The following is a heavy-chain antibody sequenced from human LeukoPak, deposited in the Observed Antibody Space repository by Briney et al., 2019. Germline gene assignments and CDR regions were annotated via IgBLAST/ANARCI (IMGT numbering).Heavy chain of an antibody. Sequence: PGGSLRLSCAASGFTFSSYSMNWVRQAPGKGLEWVSSISSSSTYIYHADSVKGRFTISRDNAKNSLYLQMNSLRAEDTALYYCARGPDIAAQDYYMDVWGKGTTVTVSS. CDR1: GFTFSSYS. D-gene: IGHD6-6*01. J-gene: IGHJ6*03. V-gene: IGHV3-21*01. CDR2: ISSSSTYI. CDR3: ARGPDIAAQDYYMDV.